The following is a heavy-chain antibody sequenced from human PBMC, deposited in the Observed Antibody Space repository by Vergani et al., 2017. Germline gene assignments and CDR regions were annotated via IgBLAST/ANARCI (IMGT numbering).Heavy chain of an antibody. V-gene: IGHV4-38-2*01. Sequence: QVQLQESGPGLVKPSETLSLTCAVSGYSISSGYYWGWIRQPPGKGLEWIGSIYHSGSTYYNPSLKSRVTISVDTSKNQFSLRLSSVTAADTAVYYCARAEWFGDLGWGQGTLVTVSS. CDR3: ARAEWFGDLG. D-gene: IGHD3-10*01. CDR2: IYHSGST. CDR1: GYSISSGYY. J-gene: IGHJ4*02.